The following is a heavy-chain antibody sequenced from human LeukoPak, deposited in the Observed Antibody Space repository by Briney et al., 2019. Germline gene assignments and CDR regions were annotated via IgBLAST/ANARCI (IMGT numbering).Heavy chain of an antibody. J-gene: IGHJ4*02. V-gene: IGHV4-34*01. D-gene: IGHD6-13*01. CDR2: INHSGST. Sequence: PSETLSLTCTVSGGSIRSDYWSWIRQPPGKGLEWIGEINHSGSTNYNPSLKSRVTISVDTSKNQFSLKLSSVTAADTAVYYCARSVAAAGPLGYWGQGTLVTVSS. CDR3: ARSVAAAGPLGY. CDR1: GGSIRSDY.